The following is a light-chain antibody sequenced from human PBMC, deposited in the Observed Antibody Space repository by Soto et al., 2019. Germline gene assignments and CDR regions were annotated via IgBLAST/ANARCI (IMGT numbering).Light chain of an antibody. V-gene: IGLV3-21*04. Sequence: SYELTQPPSVSVAPGKTARISCGRTNIGTKSVHWYQQKPGQAPVLVIYYDSARPSGIPERFSGSNAGNTATLTISTVEAGDEADYYCQVWDRSSDHRVGFGGGTKLTVL. CDR3: QVWDRSSDHRVG. J-gene: IGLJ2*01. CDR2: YDS. CDR1: NIGTKS.